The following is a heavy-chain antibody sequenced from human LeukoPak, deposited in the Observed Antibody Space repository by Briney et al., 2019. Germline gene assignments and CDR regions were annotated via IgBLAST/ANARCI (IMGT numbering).Heavy chain of an antibody. CDR3: ARDRGYSYDY. D-gene: IGHD5-18*01. J-gene: IGHJ4*02. CDR1: GFTFTTYA. Sequence: SGVSLRLSCAASGFTFTTYAMSWVRQAPGKGLEWVSAISGGGDSTYYADSVKGRFTISRDNAKNTLYLQMNSLRAEDTAVYYCARDRGYSYDYWGQGTLVTVSS. V-gene: IGHV3-23*01. CDR2: ISGGGDST.